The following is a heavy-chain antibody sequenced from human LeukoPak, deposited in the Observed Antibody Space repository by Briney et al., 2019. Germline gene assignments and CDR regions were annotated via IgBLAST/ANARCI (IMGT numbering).Heavy chain of an antibody. CDR2: IISAFGPA. CDR1: GGTFSNHV. Sequence: SVKVSCKASGGTFSNHVMTWVRQAPGQGLEWMGGIISAFGPANYAQKFQGRVTITADESINTAYMGLGSLRSEDTAVYYCARGVVPAAITFWFDPWGQGTLVTVSS. CDR3: ARGVVPAAITFWFDP. D-gene: IGHD2-2*01. V-gene: IGHV1-69*13. J-gene: IGHJ5*02.